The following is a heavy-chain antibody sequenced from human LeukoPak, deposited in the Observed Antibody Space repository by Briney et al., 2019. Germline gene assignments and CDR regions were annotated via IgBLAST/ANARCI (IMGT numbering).Heavy chain of an antibody. Sequence: SETLSLTCAVYGGSFSAYYWSWIRQPPEKGLEWIGETNHSGSTNYNPSLKSRVTISVDTSKNQFSLKLSSVTAADTAVYYCARWGSSWYVGYYYYYGMDVWGQGTTVTVSS. J-gene: IGHJ6*02. CDR1: GGSFSAYY. CDR2: TNHSGST. V-gene: IGHV4-34*01. CDR3: ARWGSSWYVGYYYYYGMDV. D-gene: IGHD6-13*01.